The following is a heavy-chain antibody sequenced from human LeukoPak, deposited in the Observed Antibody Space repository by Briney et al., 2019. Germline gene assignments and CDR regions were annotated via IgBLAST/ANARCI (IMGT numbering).Heavy chain of an antibody. V-gene: IGHV3-23*01. CDR3: AKDLDGDYGHYYYGMDV. D-gene: IGHD4-17*01. CDR1: GFTFSSYA. Sequence: PGGSLRLSCAASGFTFSSYAMSWVRQAPGKGLEWVSAISGSGGSTYYADSVKGRFTISRDNSKNTLYLQMISLRAEDTAVYYCAKDLDGDYGHYYYGMDVWGQGTTVTVSS. CDR2: ISGSGGST. J-gene: IGHJ6*02.